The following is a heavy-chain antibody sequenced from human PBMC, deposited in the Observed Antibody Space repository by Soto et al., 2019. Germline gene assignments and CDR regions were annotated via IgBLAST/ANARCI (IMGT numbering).Heavy chain of an antibody. D-gene: IGHD5-12*01. CDR3: ARRIVATIYYFDY. CDR1: GGSISRGGYY. J-gene: IGHJ4*02. V-gene: IGHV4-31*03. CDR2: IDYSGST. Sequence: QVQLQESGPGLVKPSQTLSLTCTVSGGSISRGGYYWSWIRQHPGKGLEWIAYIDYSGSTYYNPSLKSRVTISVDTSKNQFSLKLSSVTAADTAVYYCARRIVATIYYFDYWGQGTLVTVSS.